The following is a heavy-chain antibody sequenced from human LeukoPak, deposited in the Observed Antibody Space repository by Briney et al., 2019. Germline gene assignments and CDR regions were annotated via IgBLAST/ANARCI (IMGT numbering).Heavy chain of an antibody. CDR1: GGSFSGYY. V-gene: IGHV4-34*01. Sequence: SETLSLTCAVYGGSFSGYYWSWIRQPPGKGLEWIGEINHSGRTNYNPSLKSRVTISVDTSKNQFSLKLSSVTAADTAVYYCARGTHYLGYWGQGTLVTVSS. J-gene: IGHJ4*02. CDR3: ARGTHYLGY. CDR2: INHSGRT.